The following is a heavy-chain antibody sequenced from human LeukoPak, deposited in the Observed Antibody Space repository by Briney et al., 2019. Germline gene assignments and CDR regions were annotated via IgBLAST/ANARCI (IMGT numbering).Heavy chain of an antibody. CDR2: ISSSGART. D-gene: IGHD6-19*01. CDR1: GFTFRSYA. V-gene: IGHV3-23*01. CDR3: ARDRYSSGWYGDFDC. J-gene: IGHJ4*02. Sequence: PGGSLRLSCAASGFTFRSYAMSWVRQAPGKGLEWVLVISSSGARTSYADSVKGRFTVSRDNSKNTLYLQVNSLRAEDTAVYYCARDRYSSGWYGDFDCWGQGTLVTVSS.